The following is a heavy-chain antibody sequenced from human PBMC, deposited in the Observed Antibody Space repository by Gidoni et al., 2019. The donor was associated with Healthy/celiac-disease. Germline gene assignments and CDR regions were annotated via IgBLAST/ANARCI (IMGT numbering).Heavy chain of an antibody. Sequence: EVQLVQSGAEVKKPGESLKISCKGSGYSFTSYCIGWVRQMPGKGLEWMVIIYPVDSDTRYSPSFQGQVTISADKSISTAYLQWSSLKASDTAMYYCARQVGSSWPYYSYGMDVWGQGTTVTVSS. V-gene: IGHV5-51*01. CDR1: GYSFTSYC. CDR2: IYPVDSDT. CDR3: ARQVGSSWPYYSYGMDV. D-gene: IGHD6-13*01. J-gene: IGHJ6*02.